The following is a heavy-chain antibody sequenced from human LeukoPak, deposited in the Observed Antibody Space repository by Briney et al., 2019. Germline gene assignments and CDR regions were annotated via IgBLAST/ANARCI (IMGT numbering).Heavy chain of an antibody. V-gene: IGHV3-48*03. Sequence: GGSLRLSCAASGFTFSRYEMNWVRQAPGKGLEWLSYISSRGTSIYYAESVKGRFTVSRDKAKNSPFLQMNSLRAEDTAVYYCARGGEYWFFDLWGRGTLVTVSS. CDR3: ARGGEYWFFDL. CDR2: ISSRGTSI. D-gene: IGHD3-16*01. J-gene: IGHJ2*01. CDR1: GFTFSRYE.